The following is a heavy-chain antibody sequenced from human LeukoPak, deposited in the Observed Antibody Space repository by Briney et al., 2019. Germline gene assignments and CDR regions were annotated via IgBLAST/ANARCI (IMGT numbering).Heavy chain of an antibody. Sequence: GGSLRLSCAASGFTFDDYAMHWVRQAPGKGLEWVSGISWNSGNIGYADSVKGRFTTSRDNAKNSLYLQMNSLRAEDTALYYCARHEAGSLDFWGQGTLVTVSS. D-gene: IGHD6-19*01. CDR2: ISWNSGNI. J-gene: IGHJ4*02. V-gene: IGHV3-9*01. CDR1: GFTFDDYA. CDR3: ARHEAGSLDF.